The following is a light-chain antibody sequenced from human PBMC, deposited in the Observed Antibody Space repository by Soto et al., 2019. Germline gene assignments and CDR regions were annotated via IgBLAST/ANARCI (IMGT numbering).Light chain of an antibody. CDR3: QQFGDWPS. J-gene: IGKJ1*01. V-gene: IGKV3-15*01. Sequence: VMTQAPSTLSGCPWEVATRSCRASESVATNVAWYQQKPGQAPRLLISGESTRAAGIPDRFRGSGSGTEFTLTISSLQSDDSAIYYCQQFGDWPSVGLGTQVEIK. CDR1: ESVATN. CDR2: GES.